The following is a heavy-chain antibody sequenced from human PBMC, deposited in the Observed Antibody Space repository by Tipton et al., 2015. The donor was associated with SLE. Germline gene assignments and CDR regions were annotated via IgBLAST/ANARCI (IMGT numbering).Heavy chain of an antibody. CDR2: IIPIFGTA. CDR3: AAKGGSLMDV. V-gene: IGHV1-69*01. Sequence: QLVQSGPEVKKPGSSVKVSCKASGGTFSSYAISWVRQAPGQGLEWIGGIIPIFGTANYAQSFQGRVTITADESTSAGYMELSSLRSEDTAVYYCAAKGGSLMDVWGQGTTVTVSS. J-gene: IGHJ6*02. CDR1: GGTFSSYA. D-gene: IGHD1-14*01.